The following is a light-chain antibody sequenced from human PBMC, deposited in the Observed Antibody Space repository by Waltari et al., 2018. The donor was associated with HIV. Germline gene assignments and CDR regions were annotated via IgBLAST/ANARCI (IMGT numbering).Light chain of an antibody. V-gene: IGKV1-39*01. CDR2: AAS. CDR3: QQSYTTPCT. Sequence: DIRMTQSPSSLSASVGDRVTITCRASQSISSHLNWDQQQPGKTPKLLIYAASSLQSGVPLRFSGSGSGTDFTLTITSLQPEDVATYYCQQSYTTPCTFGQGTKLDIQ. CDR1: QSISSH. J-gene: IGKJ2*02.